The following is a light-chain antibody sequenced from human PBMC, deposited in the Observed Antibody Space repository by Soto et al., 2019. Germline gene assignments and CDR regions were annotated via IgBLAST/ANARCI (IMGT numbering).Light chain of an antibody. J-gene: IGKJ1*01. Sequence: DILLTQSPSTLSASVGDRATISCRASQSVSSGLAWYQQKPGRAPRLLIYRASTRASGIPARFSGSGSGTEFTLTISSLQPDDFATYYCQQYNSCSRTFGQGTKVDIK. CDR3: QQYNSCSRT. CDR1: QSVSSG. CDR2: RAS. V-gene: IGKV1-5*03.